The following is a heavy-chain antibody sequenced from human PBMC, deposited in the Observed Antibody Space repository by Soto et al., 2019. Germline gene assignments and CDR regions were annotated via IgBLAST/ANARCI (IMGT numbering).Heavy chain of an antibody. D-gene: IGHD3-10*01. J-gene: IGHJ6*02. CDR1: GFTFNDYS. V-gene: IGHV3-21*01. CDR3: VRAGHVFDVHYYGMDL. CDR2: ISSSGTYV. Sequence: PGGSLRLSCEASGFTFNDYSMDWVRQAPEKGLEWVSSISSSGTYVYYADSVKGRFAISRDNANNVMHLQMDTLRAEDTAVYYCVRAGHVFDVHYYGMDLWGQGTTVTVSS.